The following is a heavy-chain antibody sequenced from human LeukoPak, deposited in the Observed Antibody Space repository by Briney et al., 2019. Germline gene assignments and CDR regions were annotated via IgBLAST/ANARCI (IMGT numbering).Heavy chain of an antibody. V-gene: IGHV1-69*04. CDR3: ASAGTRGGFFDY. Sequence: PVKVSCKASGGTFSSYAISWVRQAPGQGLEWMGRIIPILGIANYAQKFQGRVTITADKSTSTAYMELSSLRSEDTAVYYCASAGTRGGFFDYWGQGTLVTVSS. CDR2: IIPILGIA. D-gene: IGHD2-2*01. CDR1: GGTFSSYA. J-gene: IGHJ4*02.